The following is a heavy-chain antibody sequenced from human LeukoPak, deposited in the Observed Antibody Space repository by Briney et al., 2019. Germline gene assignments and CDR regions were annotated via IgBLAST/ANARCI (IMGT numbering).Heavy chain of an antibody. CDR2: ISGSGGST. CDR1: GFTFSSYE. CDR3: MVRGVIILNFDP. V-gene: IGHV3-23*01. D-gene: IGHD3-10*01. Sequence: TGGSLRLSCAASGFTFSSYEMSWVRQAPGKGLEWVSAISGSGGSTYYADSVKGRFTISRDNSRNTLYLQMNSLRAEDTAVYYCMVRGVIILNFDPWGQGTLVTVSS. J-gene: IGHJ5*02.